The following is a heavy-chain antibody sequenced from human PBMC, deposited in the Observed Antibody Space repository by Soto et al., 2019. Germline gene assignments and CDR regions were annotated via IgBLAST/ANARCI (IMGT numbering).Heavy chain of an antibody. V-gene: IGHV1-24*01. CDR3: AAGGTSRLHSPFDD. J-gene: IGHJ4*02. CDR1: GHTLTELS. CDR2: FDPEDGET. D-gene: IGHD1-1*01. Sequence: QVQLLQSGAEVKKPGASVKVSCKVSGHTLTELSMHWVRQAPGRGLEWMGGFDPEDGETIFAQKFQGRVTMTEDPSTDSTYMDLTSLISDGTAVYSFAAGGTSRLHSPFDDGGQGTLVTISS.